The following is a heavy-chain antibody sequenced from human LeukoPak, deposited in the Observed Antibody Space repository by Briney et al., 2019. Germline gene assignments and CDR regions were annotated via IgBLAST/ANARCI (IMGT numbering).Heavy chain of an antibody. CDR1: GGTFSSYA. CDR3: ASSFRVVPAAPSDYYYMDV. V-gene: IGHV1-69*06. D-gene: IGHD2-2*01. CDR2: IIPIFGTA. Sequence: SVKVSCKASGGTFSSYAISWVRQAPAQGLEWMGGIIPIFGTANYAQKFQGRVTITADKSTSTAYMELSSLRSEDTAVYYCASSFRVVPAAPSDYYYMDVWGKGTTVTVSS. J-gene: IGHJ6*03.